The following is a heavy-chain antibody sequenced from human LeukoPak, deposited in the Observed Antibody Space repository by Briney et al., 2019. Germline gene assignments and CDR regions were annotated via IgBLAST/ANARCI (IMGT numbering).Heavy chain of an antibody. CDR1: GGSFIGYY. V-gene: IGHV4-4*07. CDR3: ARDVSNDLYVPWFDP. J-gene: IGHJ5*02. Sequence: SQTLSLTCAVYGGSFIGYYCSSIRHAAGKGLEWIAHIYTGGCTNYNPSLKSRVIMSVDTSKNHFSLKLSSVTAADTAVYYCARDVSNDLYVPWFDPWGQGTQVIVSS. D-gene: IGHD2-8*01. CDR2: IYTGGCT.